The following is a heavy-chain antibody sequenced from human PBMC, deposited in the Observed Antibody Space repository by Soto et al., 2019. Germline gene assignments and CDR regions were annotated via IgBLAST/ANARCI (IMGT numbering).Heavy chain of an antibody. CDR3: VKDFRGGYDWTHE. Sequence: ESGGDLVQPGGSLRLSCAASGFTFSNYAMSWVRQAPGKGLEWVSLIRGSGGPTNYADSVKGRFTVSRDNSKNMLFLQMNSLRAEDTAVYYCVKDFRGGYDWTHEWGQGTLVTVSS. J-gene: IGHJ4*02. D-gene: IGHD5-12*01. CDR2: IRGSGGPT. V-gene: IGHV3-23*01. CDR1: GFTFSNYA.